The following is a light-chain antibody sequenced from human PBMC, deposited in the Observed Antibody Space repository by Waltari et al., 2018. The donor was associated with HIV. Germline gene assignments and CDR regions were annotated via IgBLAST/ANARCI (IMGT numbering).Light chain of an antibody. CDR2: EVR. V-gene: IGLV2-14*01. J-gene: IGLJ2*01. CDR3: TSYASSSSLL. Sequence: QSALTQPATVSGSPGQSITISCTGGSKDVGGYNYVSWYQHLPGKAPKLIIYEVRNRPSGVSNRFSGSKSGNTASLTISGLQAEDEADYYCTSYASSSSLLFGGGTKLTVL. CDR1: SKDVGGYNY.